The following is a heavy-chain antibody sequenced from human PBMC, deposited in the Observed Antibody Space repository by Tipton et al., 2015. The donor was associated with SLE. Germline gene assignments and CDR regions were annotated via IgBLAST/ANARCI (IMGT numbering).Heavy chain of an antibody. CDR1: GGSISTYY. CDR2: TYYSGTT. J-gene: IGHJ6*03. CDR3: ARGVVPAANYYMDV. Sequence: TLSLTCTLSGGSISTYYWAWIRKPPGKGLEGIGYTYYSGTTNNNPSLKSRVPISVDTAKNQFSLKLRSVTAADTAVYFCARGVVPAANYYMDVWGKGTTVTVSS. D-gene: IGHD2-2*01. V-gene: IGHV4-59*12.